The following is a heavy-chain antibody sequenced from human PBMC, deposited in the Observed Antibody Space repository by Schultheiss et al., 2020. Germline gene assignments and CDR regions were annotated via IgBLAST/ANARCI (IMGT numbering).Heavy chain of an antibody. V-gene: IGHV3-30-3*01. D-gene: IGHD2-15*01. J-gene: IGHJ4*02. CDR2: ISYDGSNK. Sequence: GGSLRLSCAASGFTFSSYTINWVRQAPGKGLEWVAVISYDGSNKYYADSVKGRFTISRDNSKNTLYLQMNSLRAEDTAVYYCARDPPPRAWQLPRFDYWGQGTLVTVSS. CDR3: ARDPPPRAWQLPRFDY. CDR1: GFTFSSYT.